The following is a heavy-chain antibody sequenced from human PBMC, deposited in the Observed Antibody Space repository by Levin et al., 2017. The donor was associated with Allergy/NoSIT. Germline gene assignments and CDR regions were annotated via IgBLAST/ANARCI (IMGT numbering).Heavy chain of an antibody. CDR2: IKQDGSEK. Sequence: GGSLRLSCVASGFSFRSYWMNWVRQAPGKGLEWVANIKQDGSEKYYVDSVRGRFTISRDNAKNSLFVQMTSLRAEDTGIYYCAGGSGWLIDYWGQGTLVTVAA. CDR1: GFSFRSYW. D-gene: IGHD6-19*01. J-gene: IGHJ4*02. CDR3: AGGSGWLIDY. V-gene: IGHV3-7*01.